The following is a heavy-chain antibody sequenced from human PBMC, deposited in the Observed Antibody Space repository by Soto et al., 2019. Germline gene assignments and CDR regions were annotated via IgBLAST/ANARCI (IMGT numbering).Heavy chain of an antibody. CDR2: ISTSSSST. J-gene: IGHJ4*02. CDR3: ARGHTSYGAG. Sequence: QVQLVESGGGLVKPGGSLTLSCAASGFTFSTYYMSWIRQAPGRGLEWVSYISTSSSSTNYADSVKGRFTISRDNANNSLYLPMNSLRAEDTAVYYCARGHTSYGAGWGQGTVVTVSS. D-gene: IGHD3-16*01. CDR1: GFTFSTYY. V-gene: IGHV3-11*06.